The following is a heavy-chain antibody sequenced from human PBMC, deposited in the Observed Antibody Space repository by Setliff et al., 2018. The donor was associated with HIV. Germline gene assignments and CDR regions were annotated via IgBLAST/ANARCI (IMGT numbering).Heavy chain of an antibody. V-gene: IGHV1-18*03. CDR2: IGTYSGNT. D-gene: IGHD3-22*01. CDR3: ARERDSNGYQFDY. CDR1: GYNFTNYG. Sequence: ASVKVSCKASGYNFTNYGIGWVRQAPGQGLEYLGWIGTYSGNTDYAQSVQGRVTITSDTSATTAYMEVSNLRSEDMAVYYCARERDSNGYQFDYWGQGTLVTVSS. J-gene: IGHJ4*02.